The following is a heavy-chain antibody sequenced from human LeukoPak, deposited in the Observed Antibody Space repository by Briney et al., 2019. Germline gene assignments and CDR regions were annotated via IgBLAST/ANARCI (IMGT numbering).Heavy chain of an antibody. Sequence: PSETLSLTCTVSGGSISSYYWSWIRQPPGKGLEWIGYIYYSGSPNYNPSLKSRVTISVDTSKNQFSLKLSSVTAADTAVYYCAGGGGFGSGYLLWGQGTLVTVSS. CDR1: GGSISSYY. CDR3: AGGGGFGSGYLL. J-gene: IGHJ4*02. CDR2: IYYSGSP. V-gene: IGHV4-59*12. D-gene: IGHD3-22*01.